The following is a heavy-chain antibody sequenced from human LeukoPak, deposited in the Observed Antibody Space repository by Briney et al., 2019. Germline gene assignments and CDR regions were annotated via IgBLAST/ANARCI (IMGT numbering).Heavy chain of an antibody. CDR2: IIPIFGTA. J-gene: IGHJ5*02. V-gene: IGHV1-69*13. Sequence: GASVKVSCKASGGTFSSYAISWVRQAPGQGLEWMGGIIPIFGTANYAQKFQGRVTITADESTSTAYMELSSLRSEDTAVYYCARVLYNYGSGSLHWFDPWGQGTLVTVSS. CDR1: GGTFSSYA. CDR3: ARVLYNYGSGSLHWFDP. D-gene: IGHD3-10*01.